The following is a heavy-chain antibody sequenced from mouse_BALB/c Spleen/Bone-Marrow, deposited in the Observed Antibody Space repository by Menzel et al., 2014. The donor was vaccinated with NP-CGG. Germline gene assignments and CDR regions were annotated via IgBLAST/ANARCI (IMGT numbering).Heavy chain of an antibody. J-gene: IGHJ3*01. D-gene: IGHD2-4*01. CDR3: ARGYDYSSWFAY. V-gene: IGHV5-6-3*01. CDR2: INVNGDTT. Sequence: DVQLVESGGGLVQPGGSLKLSCAASGFTFSSYGMSWVRQTPDKRLEMIATINVNGDTTYHPDSVKGRFTISRDNVKSTLYLQMSSLKSEDTAMYYCARGYDYSSWFAYWGQGTLVTVSA. CDR1: GFTFSSYG.